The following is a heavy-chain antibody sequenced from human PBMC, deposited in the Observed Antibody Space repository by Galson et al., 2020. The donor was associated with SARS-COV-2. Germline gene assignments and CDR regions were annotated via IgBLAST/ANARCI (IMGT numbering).Heavy chain of an antibody. Sequence: SVKVSCKASGGTFSSYAISWVRQAPGQGLEWMGGIIPIFGTANYAQKFQGRVTITADESTSTAYMELSSLRSEDTAVYYCATPLKPAAGIHQEADYGMDVWGQVTTVTVSS. CDR1: GGTFSSYA. J-gene: IGHJ6*02. D-gene: IGHD6-13*01. CDR2: IIPIFGTA. V-gene: IGHV1-69*13. CDR3: ATPLKPAAGIHQEADYGMDV.